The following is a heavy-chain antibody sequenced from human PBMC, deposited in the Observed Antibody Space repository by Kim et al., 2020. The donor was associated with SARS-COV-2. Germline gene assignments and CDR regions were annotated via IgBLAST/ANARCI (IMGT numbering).Heavy chain of an antibody. CDR2: IYYSGST. Sequence: SETLSLTCTVSGGSISSSSYYWGWIRQRPGKGRVWIGSIYYSGSTYYNPSLKSRVTISVDTSKNQFSLKLSSVTAADTAVYYCARREYSSPIDYWGQGTLVTVSS. V-gene: IGHV4-39*01. J-gene: IGHJ4*02. D-gene: IGHD6-6*01. CDR1: GGSISSSSYY. CDR3: ARREYSSPIDY.